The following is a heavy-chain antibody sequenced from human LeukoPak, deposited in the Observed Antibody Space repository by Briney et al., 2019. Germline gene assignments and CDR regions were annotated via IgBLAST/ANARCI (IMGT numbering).Heavy chain of an antibody. CDR1: GFTFSSYA. CDR3: AETRDNYYYYGMDV. D-gene: IGHD5-24*01. CDR2: ISGSGGST. Sequence: GGSLRLSCAASGFTFSSYAMSWVRQAPGKGLEWVSVISGSGGSTYYADSVKGRFTISRDNSKNTLYLQVNSLRAEDTAVYYCAETRDNYYYYGMDVWGQGTTVTVSS. J-gene: IGHJ6*02. V-gene: IGHV3-23*01.